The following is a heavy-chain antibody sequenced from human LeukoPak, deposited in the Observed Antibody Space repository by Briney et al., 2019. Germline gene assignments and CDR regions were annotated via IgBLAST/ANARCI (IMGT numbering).Heavy chain of an antibody. CDR1: GGSFRGYY. J-gene: IGHJ5*02. CDR3: ARGGSSGWPPYGFDP. CDR2: INHSGGS. D-gene: IGHD6-19*01. V-gene: IGHV4-34*01. Sequence: PSDTLSLTCVVYGGSFRGYYWSWIRQSPGKGLEWIGEINHSGGSNYNPSPKGRVSMSEDTSNNQFSLKLNSVTAADTAVYYCARGGSSGWPPYGFDPWGQGTLVTVSS.